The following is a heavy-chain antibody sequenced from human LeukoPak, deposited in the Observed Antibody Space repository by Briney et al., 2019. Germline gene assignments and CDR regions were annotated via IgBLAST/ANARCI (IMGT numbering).Heavy chain of an antibody. Sequence: ASVKLSCTASGYTFTSYDINWVRQAPGQGLEWMGWMNTNSGNTGYAQKFQGRVTMTRNTSISTAYMELSSLRSEDTAVYYCARGLFDGWFDPWGQGTLVTVSS. V-gene: IGHV1-8*01. CDR3: ARGLFDGWFDP. J-gene: IGHJ5*02. CDR2: MNTNSGNT. CDR1: GYTFTSYD.